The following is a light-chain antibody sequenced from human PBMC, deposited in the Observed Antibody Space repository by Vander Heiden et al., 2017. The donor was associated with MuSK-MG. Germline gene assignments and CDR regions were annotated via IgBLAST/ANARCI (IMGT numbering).Light chain of an antibody. CDR3: QQDNSYPLA. V-gene: IGKV1-5*01. CDR2: DAS. Sequence: DIQMTQFPSTLSASVGDRVTITCRASQSISSWLAWYQQKPGKAPKLLIYDASSLESGVPSRFSGSGSGTEFTLTISSLQPDDFATYYCQQDNSYPLAFGHGTKVDIK. CDR1: QSISSW. J-gene: IGKJ3*01.